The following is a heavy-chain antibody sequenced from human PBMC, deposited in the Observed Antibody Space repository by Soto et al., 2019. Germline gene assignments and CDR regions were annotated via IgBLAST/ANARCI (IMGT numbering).Heavy chain of an antibody. J-gene: IGHJ4*02. V-gene: IGHV3-30*18. CDR2: ISYDGSNK. CDR3: AKVSLDSSGYYSYYFDY. CDR1: GFTFSSYG. D-gene: IGHD3-22*01. Sequence: GGSLRLSCAASGFTFSSYGMHWVRQAPGKGLEWVAVISYDGSNKYYADSVKGRFTISRDNSKNTLYLQMNSLRAEDTAVYYCAKVSLDSSGYYSYYFDYWGQGTLVTVSS.